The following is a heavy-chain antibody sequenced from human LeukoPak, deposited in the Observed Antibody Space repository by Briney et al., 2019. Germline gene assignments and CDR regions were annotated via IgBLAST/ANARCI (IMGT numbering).Heavy chain of an antibody. V-gene: IGHV3-30*04. CDR3: ARADIYDAFDI. J-gene: IGHJ3*02. CDR1: GFIFSTHV. D-gene: IGHD5/OR15-5a*01. Sequence: PGGSLRLSCTASGFIFSTHVMHWVRQAPGKGLGWVAVISYDGSNKFYADSVRGRFTISRDNSKNTLYLQMNSLRVEDTAVYYCARADIYDAFDIWGQGTMVTVSS. CDR2: ISYDGSNK.